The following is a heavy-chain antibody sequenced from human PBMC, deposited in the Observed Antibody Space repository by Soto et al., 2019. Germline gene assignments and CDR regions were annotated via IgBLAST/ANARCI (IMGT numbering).Heavy chain of an antibody. D-gene: IGHD3-3*01. J-gene: IGHJ4*02. CDR2: INHSGST. V-gene: IGHV4-34*01. CDR1: GGSFSGCY. Sequence: SETLSLTCAVYGGSFSGCYWSCIRHPPGKGLEWIGEINHSGSTNYNPSLKSRVTISVDTSKNQFSLKLSSVTAADTAVYYCAHSSIFGVVIHPFDYWGQGTLVTVSS. CDR3: AHSSIFGVVIHPFDY.